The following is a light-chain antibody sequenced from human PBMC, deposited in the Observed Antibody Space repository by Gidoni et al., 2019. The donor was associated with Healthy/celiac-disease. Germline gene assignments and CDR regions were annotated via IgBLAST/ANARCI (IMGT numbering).Light chain of an antibody. V-gene: IGKV1-5*03. J-gene: IGKJ4*01. Sequence: DLQMTQSPSTLSASVGDRVTITCRASQSMSSWLAWYQQKPGKAPKLLIYKASSLESGVPSRFSGSGSGTDFTLTISSLQPDDFATYYCQQYNSYLLTFGGGTQVELK. CDR2: KAS. CDR3: QQYNSYLLT. CDR1: QSMSSW.